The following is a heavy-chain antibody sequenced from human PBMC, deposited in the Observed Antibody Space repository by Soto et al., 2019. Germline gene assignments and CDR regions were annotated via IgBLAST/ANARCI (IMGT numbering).Heavy chain of an antibody. V-gene: IGHV3-74*01. J-gene: IGHJ3*02. CDR1: GFTFNTYW. CDR3: VRDWSYAFDM. Sequence: EVQVVESGGGLVQPGGSLRLSCAASGFTFNTYWMHWVRQAPGKGLVWISHINSDGSTTTYADSVKGRFTVSRDNAKNTLYLQMNSLRAEDTAVYYCVRDWSYAFDMWGRGTMVTVSS. CDR2: INSDGSTT.